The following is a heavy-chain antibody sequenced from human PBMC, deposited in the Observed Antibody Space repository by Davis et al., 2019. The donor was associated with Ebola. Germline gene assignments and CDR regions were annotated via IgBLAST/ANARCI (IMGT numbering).Heavy chain of an antibody. D-gene: IGHD3-3*01. Sequence: ASVKVSCKASGYTFTSYGISWVRQAPGQGLEWMGWISAYNGNTNYAQKLQGRVTMTTDTSTSTAYMELRSLRSDDTAVYYCARVHYDFWSGYLGSFDYWGQGTLVTVSS. CDR2: ISAYNGNT. J-gene: IGHJ4*02. CDR1: GYTFTSYG. CDR3: ARVHYDFWSGYLGSFDY. V-gene: IGHV1-18*04.